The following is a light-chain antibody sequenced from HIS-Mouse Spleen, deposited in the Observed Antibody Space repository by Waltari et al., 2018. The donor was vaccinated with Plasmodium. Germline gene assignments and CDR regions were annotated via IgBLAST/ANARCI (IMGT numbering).Light chain of an antibody. CDR3: YSTDSSGNHRV. CDR2: EDS. CDR1: ALPKNT. Sequence: SYELTQPPSVSVSPGQTARITCSGDALPKNTASWYQQKSGQAPVLVIYEDSKRPSGIPERFSGSSSGTMATLTISGARVEDEADYYCYSTDSSGNHRVFGGGTKLTVL. V-gene: IGLV3-10*01. J-gene: IGLJ3*02.